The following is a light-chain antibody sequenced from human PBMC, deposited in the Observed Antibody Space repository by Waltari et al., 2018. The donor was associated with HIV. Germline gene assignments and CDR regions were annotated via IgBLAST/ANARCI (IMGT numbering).Light chain of an antibody. J-gene: IGKJ2*01. CDR1: QNIGSY. V-gene: IGKV3D-15*01. Sequence: VLLTQSPVTLSVSPGDRVTLSCRASQNIGSYLAWYQQKTAQSPSLLVYAASIRTPRIPGRFTGSGSGTDFNRIIHGLQPDVLAVYYGHQYNDWPRSTFGQGTKVEIK. CDR3: HQYNDWPRST. CDR2: AAS.